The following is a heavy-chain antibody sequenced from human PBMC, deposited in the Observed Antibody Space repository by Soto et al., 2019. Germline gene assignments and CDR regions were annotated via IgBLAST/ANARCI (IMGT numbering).Heavy chain of an antibody. Sequence: GGSLRLSCATSGFTFSRYWIMWVRQAPGKGLEWVASIKQDGSEKNYVDSVKGRFTISRENAKDSVFLQMNSLRADDTGVYFCVRDPFGDSWPEGFDPWGQGTLVTAPQ. CDR2: IKQDGSEK. D-gene: IGHD3-10*01. J-gene: IGHJ5*02. CDR3: VRDPFGDSWPEGFDP. CDR1: GFTFSRYW. V-gene: IGHV3-7*04.